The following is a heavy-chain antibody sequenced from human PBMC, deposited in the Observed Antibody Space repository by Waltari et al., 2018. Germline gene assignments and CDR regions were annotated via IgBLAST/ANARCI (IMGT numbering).Heavy chain of an antibody. D-gene: IGHD2-2*01. CDR2: INHSGST. V-gene: IGHV4-34*01. CDR1: GGSFSGYY. Sequence: QVQLQQWGAGLLKPSETLSLTCAVYGGSFSGYYWSWIRQPPGKGLEWIGEINHSGSTNYNPSLKSRVTISVDTSKNQFSLKLSSVTAADTAVYYCARGAGYCSSTSCYGDWFDPWGQGTLVTVSS. CDR3: ARGAGYCSSTSCYGDWFDP. J-gene: IGHJ5*02.